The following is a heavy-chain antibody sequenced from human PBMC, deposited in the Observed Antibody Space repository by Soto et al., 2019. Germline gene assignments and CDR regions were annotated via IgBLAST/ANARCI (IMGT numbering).Heavy chain of an antibody. CDR2: IKSKTDGGTT. J-gene: IGHJ4*02. CDR3: TTDVLYDYVWGSSANDY. V-gene: IGHV3-15*01. D-gene: IGHD3-16*01. Sequence: PGGSLRLSCAASGFTFSNAWMSWVRQAPGKGLEWVGRIKSKTDGGTTDYAAPVKGRFTISRDDSKNTLYLQMNSLKTEDTAVYYCTTDVLYDYVWGSSANDYWGQGTLVTVSS. CDR1: GFTFSNAW.